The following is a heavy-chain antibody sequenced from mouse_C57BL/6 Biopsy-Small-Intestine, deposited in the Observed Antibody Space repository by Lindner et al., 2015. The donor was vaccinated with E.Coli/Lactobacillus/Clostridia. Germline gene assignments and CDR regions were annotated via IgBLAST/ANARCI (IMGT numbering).Heavy chain of an antibody. D-gene: IGHD1-1*01. V-gene: IGHV1-64*01. J-gene: IGHJ1*01. CDR1: GYTFTGYY. Sequence: SVKVSCKASGYTFTGYYMHWVRQAPGQGLEWMGWIHPNSGYTNYAQKFRGRVTMTRDRSTSTVYMELGRLRSDDTAIYYCARGDTGMVEFYSYYYGMDVWGHGTTVSVSS. CDR2: IHPNSGYT. CDR3: ARGDTGMVEFYSYYYGMDV.